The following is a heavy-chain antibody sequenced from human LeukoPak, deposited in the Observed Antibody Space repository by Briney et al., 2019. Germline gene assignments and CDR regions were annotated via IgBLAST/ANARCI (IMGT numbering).Heavy chain of an antibody. J-gene: IGHJ4*02. Sequence: GGSLRLSCAASGCTFSSYWMHWVRQVPGKGLVWVARINTDGSDTGYADSVKGRFTISRDNAKNTLYLQMNSLRAEDTAVYYCTRAPLGYYWGRGTLVTVSS. D-gene: IGHD3-16*01. CDR3: TRAPLGYY. V-gene: IGHV3-74*01. CDR1: GCTFSSYW. CDR2: INTDGSDT.